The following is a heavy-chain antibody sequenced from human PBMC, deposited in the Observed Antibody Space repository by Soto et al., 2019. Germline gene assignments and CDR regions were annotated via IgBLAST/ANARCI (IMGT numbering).Heavy chain of an antibody. V-gene: IGHV1-24*01. D-gene: IGHD1-26*01. CDR1: GYTLTELP. CDR3: AILRLVSGQYSYYYGLDV. J-gene: IGHJ6*02. CDR2: FDPEDGET. Sequence: QVHLVQSGAEVKKPGASVKVSCKVSGYTLTELPMHWVRQAPGEGLEWMGGFDPEDGETIYAQQFQGRVTMTEDTSTDTAYMELSSLRSEDTAVYYCAILRLVSGQYSYYYGLDVWGQGTTVTVSS.